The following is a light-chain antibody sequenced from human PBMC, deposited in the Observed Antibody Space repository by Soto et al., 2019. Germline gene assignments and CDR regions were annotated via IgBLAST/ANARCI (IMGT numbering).Light chain of an antibody. Sequence: EIVMTQSPATVPVSPGERVTLSCRASQSVSIDLAWYQQKPGQAPRLLIYGASTRATDIPATFTGSVSGTEVTLTISSLQSEDIAVYYCQQYNKWPQTFGQGTKVEIK. V-gene: IGKV3-15*01. J-gene: IGKJ1*01. CDR3: QQYNKWPQT. CDR2: GAS. CDR1: QSVSID.